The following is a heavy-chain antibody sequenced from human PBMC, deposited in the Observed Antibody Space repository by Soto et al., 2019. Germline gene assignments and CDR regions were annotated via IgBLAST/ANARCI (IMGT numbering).Heavy chain of an antibody. Sequence: QVQLQQWGAGLLKPSETLSLTCAVYVGSFSGYYWSWIRQPPGKGLEWIGEINHSGSTNYNPSHKSRVTISVDTSKNQFSLKLSSVTAADTAVYYCARGRNYYGSGSSGYYWGQGTLVTVSS. J-gene: IGHJ4*02. CDR3: ARGRNYYGSGSSGYY. V-gene: IGHV4-34*01. CDR1: VGSFSGYY. CDR2: INHSGST. D-gene: IGHD3-10*01.